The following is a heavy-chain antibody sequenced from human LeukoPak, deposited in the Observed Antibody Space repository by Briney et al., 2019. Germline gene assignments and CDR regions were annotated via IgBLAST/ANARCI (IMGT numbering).Heavy chain of an antibody. Sequence: SETLSLTCTVSGYSISSGYYWGWIRQPLGKGLEWIGSIYYSGSTYYNPSLKSRVTISEDTSKNQFSLKLSSVTAADTAVYYCARDRGFEGYWGQGTLVTVSS. CDR2: IYYSGST. CDR3: ARDRGFEGY. V-gene: IGHV4-38-2*02. J-gene: IGHJ4*02. D-gene: IGHD6-25*01. CDR1: GYSISSGYY.